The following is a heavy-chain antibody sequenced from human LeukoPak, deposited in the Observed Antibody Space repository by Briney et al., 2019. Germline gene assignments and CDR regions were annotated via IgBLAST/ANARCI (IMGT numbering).Heavy chain of an antibody. D-gene: IGHD2-2*01. CDR2: ISSSGSTI. CDR3: AIDIVVVPAATDDY. CDR1: GFTFSSYE. J-gene: IGHJ4*02. Sequence: PGGSLRLSCAASGFTFSSYETNWVRQAPGKGLEWVSYISSSGSTIYYADSVKGRFTISRDNAKNSLYLQMNSLRAKDTAVYYCAIDIVVVPAATDDYWGQGTLVTVSS. V-gene: IGHV3-48*03.